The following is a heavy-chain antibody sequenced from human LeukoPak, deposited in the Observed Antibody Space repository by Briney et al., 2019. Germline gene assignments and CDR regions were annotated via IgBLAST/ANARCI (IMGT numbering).Heavy chain of an antibody. Sequence: GGSLRLSCAASGFSFSRYWMSWVRQAPGKGLEWVANIKQDGSEKYYVDSVKGRFTISRDNAKNSLYLQMNSLRAEDTAVYYCARAHCSGGSCYSANFDYWGQGTLVTVSS. D-gene: IGHD2-15*01. J-gene: IGHJ4*02. CDR2: IKQDGSEK. CDR1: GFSFSRYW. CDR3: ARAHCSGGSCYSANFDY. V-gene: IGHV3-7*01.